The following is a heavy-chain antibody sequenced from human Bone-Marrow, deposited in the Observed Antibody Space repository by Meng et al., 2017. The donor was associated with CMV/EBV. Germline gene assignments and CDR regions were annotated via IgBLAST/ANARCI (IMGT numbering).Heavy chain of an antibody. CDR1: GFTFSSYS. J-gene: IGHJ5*02. V-gene: IGHV3-21*01. Sequence: GESLKISCAASGFTFSSYSMNWVRQAPGKGLEWVSSISSSSSYIYYADSVKGRFTISRDNAKNSLYLQMNSLRAEDTAVYYCASNSGRLSRFDPWGQGTLVTVSS. CDR2: ISSSSSYI. D-gene: IGHD6-19*01. CDR3: ASNSGRLSRFDP.